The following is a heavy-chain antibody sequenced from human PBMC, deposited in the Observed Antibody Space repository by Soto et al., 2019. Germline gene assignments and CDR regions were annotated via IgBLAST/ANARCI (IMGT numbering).Heavy chain of an antibody. Sequence: QVHLVESGGGVVQPGRSLRLSCAASGFTFSTYSIHWVRQAPGKGLEWLAIIWYDGSNAYYADSVKGRFTISRDNSKNAVYLQMSILRAEDTAVYYCARDREMRRVGAPMNYWGQGTLVTVSS. D-gene: IGHD1-26*01. CDR3: ARDREMRRVGAPMNY. V-gene: IGHV3-33*01. J-gene: IGHJ4*02. CDR1: GFTFSTYS. CDR2: IWYDGSNA.